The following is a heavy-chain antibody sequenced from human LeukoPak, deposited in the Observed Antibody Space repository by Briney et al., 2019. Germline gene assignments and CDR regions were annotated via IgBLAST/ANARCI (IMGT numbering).Heavy chain of an antibody. D-gene: IGHD6-13*01. CDR2: IYYSGST. CDR3: ARAHQGIRSSSWWFDY. CDR1: GGSISSYY. Sequence: SETLSLTCTVSGGSISSYYWSWIRQPPGKGLEWIGYIYYSGSTNYNPSLKSRVIISVDTSKNQFSLKLSSVTAADTAVCYCARAHQGIRSSSWWFDYWGQGTLVTVSS. J-gene: IGHJ4*02. V-gene: IGHV4-59*01.